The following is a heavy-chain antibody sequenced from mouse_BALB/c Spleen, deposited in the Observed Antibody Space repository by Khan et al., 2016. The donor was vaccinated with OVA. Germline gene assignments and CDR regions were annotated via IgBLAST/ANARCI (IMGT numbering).Heavy chain of an antibody. CDR3: ARLAYYYDSGGFAY. CDR2: VSTGGSYT. J-gene: IGHJ3*01. D-gene: IGHD1-1*01. V-gene: IGHV5-6*01. Sequence: EVQLVESGGDLVKPGGSLKLSCAASGFTFSTYGMSWVRQTPDKRLEWVATVSTGGSYTYYPDSVKGRFTISRDNAKNTLYLQMSSLKSEDTAMFYSARLAYYYDSGGFAYWGQGTLVTVSA. CDR1: GFTFSTYG.